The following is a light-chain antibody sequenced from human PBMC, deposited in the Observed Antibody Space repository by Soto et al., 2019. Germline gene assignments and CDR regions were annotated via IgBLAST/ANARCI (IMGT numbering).Light chain of an antibody. Sequence: DIQMTQSPSSVSASVGDRVTITCRASQGISSRLAWHQQKPGKAPNLLIYAASSLQSGATSRFSGSGSETDFTLTIGSLQPEDFATYDCQQSNSFPLTFGGGTKVEIK. CDR2: AAS. CDR3: QQSNSFPLT. J-gene: IGKJ4*01. V-gene: IGKV1-12*01. CDR1: QGISSR.